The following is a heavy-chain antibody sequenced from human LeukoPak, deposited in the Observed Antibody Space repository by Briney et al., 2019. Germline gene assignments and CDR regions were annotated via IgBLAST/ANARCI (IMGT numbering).Heavy chain of an antibody. Sequence: GGSLRLSCAASGFTVSSNYMSWVRQAPGKGLEWVSAISGSGGSTYYADSVKGRFTISRDNSKNTLYLQMNSLRAEDTAVYYCAKEFDFGVVTYFDYWGQGTLVTVSS. CDR1: GFTVSSNY. CDR3: AKEFDFGVVTYFDY. D-gene: IGHD3-3*01. CDR2: ISGSGGST. J-gene: IGHJ4*02. V-gene: IGHV3-23*01.